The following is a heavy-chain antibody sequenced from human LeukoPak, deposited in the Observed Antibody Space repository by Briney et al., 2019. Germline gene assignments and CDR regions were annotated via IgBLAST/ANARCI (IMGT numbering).Heavy chain of an antibody. CDR2: INPSGGST. CDR1: GYTFTSYG. J-gene: IGHJ6*03. Sequence: ASVKVSCKASGYTFTSYGISWVRQAPGQGLEWMGIINPSGGSTSYAQKFQGRVTMTRDTSTSTVYMELSSLRSEDTAVYYCARGYCSSTSCYGRSYYYYYYMDVWGKGTTVTISS. CDR3: ARGYCSSTSCYGRSYYYYYYMDV. D-gene: IGHD2-2*01. V-gene: IGHV1-46*01.